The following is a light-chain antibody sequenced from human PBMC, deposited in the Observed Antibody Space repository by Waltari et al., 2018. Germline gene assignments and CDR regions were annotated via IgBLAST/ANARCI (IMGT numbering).Light chain of an antibody. J-gene: IGLJ2*01. CDR2: DVS. V-gene: IGLV2-14*03. CDR1: SRDVGDYHY. Sequence: QSALTQPASESGSPGQSITISCTGTSRDVGDYHYVSWYQQHPGKAPKLMIYDVSNRPSGVSNRFSGSKSGNTASLTISGLQAEDEADYYCSSYIGSSTLELFGGGTSLTVL. CDR3: SSYIGSSTLEL.